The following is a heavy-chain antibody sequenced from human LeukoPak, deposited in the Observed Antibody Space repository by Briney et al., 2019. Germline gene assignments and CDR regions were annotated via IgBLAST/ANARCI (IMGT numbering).Heavy chain of an antibody. J-gene: IGHJ4*02. CDR3: AKDPTAMAFLSYYDY. Sequence: GGSLRLSRAASGFTFSSCAMSWVRQTPGKGLEWVSSISGSGGSRYYGDSVKGRFTISRDNSKNTLYLQMNSLRAEDTALYYCAKDPTAMAFLSYYDYWGQGTLVTVSS. CDR2: ISGSGGSR. D-gene: IGHD5-18*01. V-gene: IGHV3-23*01. CDR1: GFTFSSCA.